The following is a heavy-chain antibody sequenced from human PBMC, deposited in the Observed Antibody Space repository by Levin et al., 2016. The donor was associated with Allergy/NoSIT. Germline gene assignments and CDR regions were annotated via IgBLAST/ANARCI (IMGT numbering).Heavy chain of an antibody. Sequence: GGSLRLSCVASGFSVSGNYMGWVRQAPGKGLEWVAVVHSGGNTYHADSVRGRFTISRDISKNTLYLQMNSLRAEDTAVYYCARDLPPTEAHYYLDVWGKGTMVTVSS. CDR2: VHSGGNT. J-gene: IGHJ6*03. CDR1: GFSVSGNY. V-gene: IGHV3-66*01. CDR3: ARDLPPTEAHYYLDV. D-gene: IGHD4-11*01.